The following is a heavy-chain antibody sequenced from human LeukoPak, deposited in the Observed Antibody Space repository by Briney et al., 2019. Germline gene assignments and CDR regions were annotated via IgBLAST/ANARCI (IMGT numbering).Heavy chain of an antibody. J-gene: IGHJ6*02. CDR3: TRNPGMDV. CDR1: GFTFSTYW. CDR2: INGDGSSS. V-gene: IGHV3-74*01. Sequence: GGSLRLSCAASGFTFSTYWMHWVRQAPGKGLVWVSRINGDGSSSTYADSVKGRFTISRDNAKNTLYLQMNSLRTDDTAVYYCTRNPGMDVWGQGTTVTVSS.